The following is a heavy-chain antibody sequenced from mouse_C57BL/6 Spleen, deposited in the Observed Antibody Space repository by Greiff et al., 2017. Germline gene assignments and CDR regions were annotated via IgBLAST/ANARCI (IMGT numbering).Heavy chain of an antibody. CDR1: GYTFTSYW. D-gene: IGHD4-1*01. J-gene: IGHJ2*01. V-gene: IGHV1-64*01. CDR3: ARSGTRMDFDY. Sequence: VQLQQPGAELVKPGASVKLSCKASGYTFTSYWMHWVKQRPGQGLEWIGMIHPNSGSTNYNAKFKSKATLTVDKSSSTAYMQLSSLTSEDSAVYYCARSGTRMDFDYWGQGTTLTVSS. CDR2: IHPNSGST.